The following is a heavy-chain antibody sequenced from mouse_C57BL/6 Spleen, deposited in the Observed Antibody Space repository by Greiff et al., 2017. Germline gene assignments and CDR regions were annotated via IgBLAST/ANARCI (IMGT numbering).Heavy chain of an antibody. D-gene: IGHD2-3*01. V-gene: IGHV1-64*01. CDR2: IHPNSGST. CDR1: GYTFTSYW. CDR3: ARTDGYYVRFAY. Sequence: QVQLQQPGAELVKPGASVTLSCKASGYTFTSYWMHWVKQRPGQGLEWIGMIHPNSGSTNYNEKFKSKATLTVDKSSSTAYMQLSSLTSEDSAVYYCARTDGYYVRFAYWGQGTLVTVSA. J-gene: IGHJ3*01.